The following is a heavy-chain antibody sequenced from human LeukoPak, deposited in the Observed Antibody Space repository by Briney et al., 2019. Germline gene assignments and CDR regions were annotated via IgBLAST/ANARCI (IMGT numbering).Heavy chain of an antibody. D-gene: IGHD2-2*02. J-gene: IGHJ6*02. CDR3: AKGRCSSTSCYIYYYYYGMDV. CDR2: ISYDGSNK. CDR1: GFTFSSYG. V-gene: IGHV3-30*18. Sequence: GGSLRLSCAASGFTFSSYGMHWVRQAPGKGLEWVAVISYDGSNKYYADSVKGRFTISRDNSKNTLYLQMNSLRDEDTAVYYCAKGRCSSTSCYIYYYYYGMDVWGQGTTVTVSS.